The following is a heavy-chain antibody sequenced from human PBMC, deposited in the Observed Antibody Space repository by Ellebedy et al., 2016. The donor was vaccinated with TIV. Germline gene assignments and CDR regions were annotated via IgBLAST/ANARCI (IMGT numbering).Heavy chain of an antibody. V-gene: IGHV3-33*06. Sequence: GESLKISCAASGFTFSSYGMHWVRQAPGKGLEWVAVIWYDGSNKYYADSVKGRFTISRDNSKNTLYLQMNSLRAEDTAVYYCAKGGRIQLTDVWGQGTTVIVSS. D-gene: IGHD5-18*01. CDR1: GFTFSSYG. CDR2: IWYDGSNK. CDR3: AKGGRIQLTDV. J-gene: IGHJ6*02.